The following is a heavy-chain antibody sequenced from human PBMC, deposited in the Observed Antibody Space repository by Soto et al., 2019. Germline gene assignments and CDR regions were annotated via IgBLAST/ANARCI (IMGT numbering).Heavy chain of an antibody. Sequence: ASVKVSCKASGYTFTGYYMHWVRQAPGQGLEWMGWINPNSGGTNYAQKFQGWVTMTRDTSISTAYMELSRLRSDDTAVYYRARGRDSNYEMDVWGQGTTVTVSS. CDR1: GYTFTGYY. J-gene: IGHJ6*02. CDR3: ARGRDSNYEMDV. V-gene: IGHV1-2*04. D-gene: IGHD4-4*01. CDR2: INPNSGGT.